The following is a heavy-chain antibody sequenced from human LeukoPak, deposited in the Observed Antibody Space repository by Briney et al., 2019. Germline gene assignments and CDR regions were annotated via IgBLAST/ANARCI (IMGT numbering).Heavy chain of an antibody. V-gene: IGHV1-69*13. CDR1: GGTFSSYA. J-gene: IGHJ5*02. Sequence: SVKVSCKASGGTFSSYAISWVRQAPGQGLEWMGGIIPIFGTANYAQKFQGRVTITADESTSTAYMELSSLRSEDTAVCYCARDSAAGGRDNWFDPWGQGTLVTVSS. CDR3: ARDSAAGGRDNWFDP. D-gene: IGHD6-13*01. CDR2: IIPIFGTA.